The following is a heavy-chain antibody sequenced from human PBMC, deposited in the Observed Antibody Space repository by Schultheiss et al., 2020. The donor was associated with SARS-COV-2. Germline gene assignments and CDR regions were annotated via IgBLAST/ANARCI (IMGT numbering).Heavy chain of an antibody. CDR2: IYYSGST. CDR3: ARSCRNFTSVDY. CDR1: GGSFSSYY. V-gene: IGHV4-59*01. D-gene: IGHD1-1*01. J-gene: IGHJ4*02. Sequence: SETLSLTCAVYGGSFSSYYWSWIRQPPGKGLDWIGYIYYSGSTNYNPSLKSRVTISIDTSKNQFSLKLSSVTAADTAVYYCARSCRNFTSVDYWGQGALVTVSS.